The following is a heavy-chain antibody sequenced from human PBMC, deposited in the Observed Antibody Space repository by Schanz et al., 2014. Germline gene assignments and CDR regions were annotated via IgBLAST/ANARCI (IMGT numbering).Heavy chain of an antibody. CDR1: EFSFSSFG. Sequence: EVQLLESGGGLVQPGGSLRLSCAASEFSFSSFGMNWVRQAPGKGLEWVSSISSSGSSIYYADSVKGRFTISRDNANNSLFLRMNSLRAEDTAVYYCARDMTSMGESGFYYYGMDVWGQGTTATVSS. CDR3: ARDMTSMGESGFYYYGMDV. CDR2: ISSSGSSI. D-gene: IGHD1-26*01. V-gene: IGHV3-21*06. J-gene: IGHJ6*02.